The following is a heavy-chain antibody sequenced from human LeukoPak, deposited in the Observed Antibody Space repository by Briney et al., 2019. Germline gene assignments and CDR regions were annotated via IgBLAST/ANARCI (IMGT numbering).Heavy chain of an antibody. D-gene: IGHD2-15*01. V-gene: IGHV3-23*01. CDR1: GFTVSSNY. CDR2: TSSSDAGK. Sequence: GGSLRLSCAASGFTVSSNYMSWDRQASGKGLEWVSATSSSDAGKYYADSVRGRFTISRDNSRNTMYLQMNSLRVEDAAVYYCAKAPVTSCRGAFCYPFDSWGQGTLVTVSS. CDR3: AKAPVTSCRGAFCYPFDS. J-gene: IGHJ4*02.